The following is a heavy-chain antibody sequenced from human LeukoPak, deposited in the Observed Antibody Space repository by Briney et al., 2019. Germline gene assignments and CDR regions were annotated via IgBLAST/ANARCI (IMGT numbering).Heavy chain of an antibody. CDR3: ARADRRDYDFWSGYYNPTFDY. V-gene: IGHV4-30-4*08. D-gene: IGHD3-3*01. CDR1: GGSISSGDYY. Sequence: SETLSLTCTVSGGSISSGDYYWSWIRQPPGKGLEWIGYIYYSGSTYYNPSLKGRVTISVDTSKNQFSLKLSSGTAADTAVYYCARADRRDYDFWSGYYNPTFDYWGQGTLATVSS. CDR2: IYYSGST. J-gene: IGHJ4*02.